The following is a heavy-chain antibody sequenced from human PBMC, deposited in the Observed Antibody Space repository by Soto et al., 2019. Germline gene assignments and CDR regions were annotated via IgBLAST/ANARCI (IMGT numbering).Heavy chain of an antibody. CDR1: GFTFSSYA. V-gene: IGHV3-23*01. D-gene: IGHD2-15*01. Sequence: PGGSLRLSCAASGFTFSSYAMSWVRQAPGKGLEWVSAISGSGGSTYYADSVKGRFTISRDNSKNTLYLQMNSLRAEDTAVYYCAKDQGYCSGGSCYYYYYYMDVWGKGTTVTV. CDR3: AKDQGYCSGGSCYYYYYYMDV. J-gene: IGHJ6*03. CDR2: ISGSGGST.